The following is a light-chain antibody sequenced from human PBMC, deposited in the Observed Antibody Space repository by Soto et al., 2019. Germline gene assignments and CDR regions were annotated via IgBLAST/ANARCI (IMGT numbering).Light chain of an antibody. J-gene: IGLJ3*02. CDR1: SSNIGAGYD. V-gene: IGLV1-40*01. CDR3: QSYDNSLSGSRV. Sequence: QSVLTQPPSVSGAPGQRVTISCTGSSSNIGAGYDVHWYQQLPGTAPKVLIYGNSNRPSGVPDRFSGSKSGTTASLDITGLQAEDEADYFCQSYDNSLSGSRVFGGGTKVTVL. CDR2: GNS.